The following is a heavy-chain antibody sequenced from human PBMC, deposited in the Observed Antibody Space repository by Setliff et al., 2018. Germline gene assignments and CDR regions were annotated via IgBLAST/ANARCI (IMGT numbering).Heavy chain of an antibody. Sequence: SETLSLTCTASGGSISSSSYYWGWIRQPPGKGLEWIGSIYYSGSTYYNPSLKSRVTISVDTSKNQFSLKLSSVTAADTALYYCTVYNTGSSKDHYWGQGTPVTVSS. V-gene: IGHV4-39*07. J-gene: IGHJ4*02. D-gene: IGHD2-8*02. CDR1: GGSISSSSYY. CDR3: TVYNTGSSKDHY. CDR2: IYYSGST.